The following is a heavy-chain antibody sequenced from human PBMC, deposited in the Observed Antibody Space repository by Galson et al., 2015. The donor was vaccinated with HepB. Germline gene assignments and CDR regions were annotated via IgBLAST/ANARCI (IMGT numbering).Heavy chain of an antibody. J-gene: IGHJ6*02. CDR3: ARGYCSSTSCYKVYYYYYGMDV. D-gene: IGHD2-2*02. Sequence: SVKVSCKASGYTFTSYAMNWVRQAPGQGLEWMGWINTNTGNPTYAQGFTGRFVFSLDTSVSTAYLQISSLKAEDTAVYYCARGYCSSTSCYKVYYYYYGMDVWGQGTTVTVSS. V-gene: IGHV7-4-1*02. CDR1: GYTFTSYA. CDR2: INTNTGNP.